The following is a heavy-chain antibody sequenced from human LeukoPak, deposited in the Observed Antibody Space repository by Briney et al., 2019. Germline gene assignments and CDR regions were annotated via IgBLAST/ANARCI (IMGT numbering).Heavy chain of an antibody. J-gene: IGHJ5*02. D-gene: IGHD3-22*01. CDR3: ARYYYDSSGWCDP. CDR2: IYYSGST. Sequence: SETLSLTCTVSGDSISNTIYFWAWIRQPPGKGLEWIGSIYYSGSTYYNRSVKSRVSISVDTSKNQFSLKLSSVTAADTAVYYCARYYYDSSGWCDPWGQGTLVSVSS. CDR1: GDSISNTIYF. V-gene: IGHV4-39*07.